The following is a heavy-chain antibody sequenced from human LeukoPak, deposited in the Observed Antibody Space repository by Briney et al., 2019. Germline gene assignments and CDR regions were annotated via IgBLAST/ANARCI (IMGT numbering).Heavy chain of an antibody. CDR2: ISGSGHTT. CDR1: GFTFDSYV. J-gene: IGHJ3*02. V-gene: IGHV3-23*01. D-gene: IGHD1-14*01. Sequence: GGSLRLSCAASGFTFDSYVVTWVRQAPGKGLEWVSDISGSGHTTYYADSVKGRLTISRDNSKNTVYLQMNSLRAEDTAVYYCAKPARTDAFDIWGQGTMITVSS. CDR3: AKPARTDAFDI.